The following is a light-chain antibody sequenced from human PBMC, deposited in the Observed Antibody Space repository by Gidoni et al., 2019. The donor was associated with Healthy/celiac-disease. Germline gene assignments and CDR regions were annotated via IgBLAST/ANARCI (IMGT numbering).Light chain of an antibody. J-gene: IGLJ3*02. CDR3: NSRDSSGNLWV. CDR1: SLRSYY. Sequence: SSALTQDPAVPVALGQTVRITCPGDSLRSYYASWYQQKPGKAPVLVIYGKNKRPSGIPDRFSGSSSGNTASLTITGAQAEDEADYYCNSRDSSGNLWVFGGGTKLTVL. CDR2: GKN. V-gene: IGLV3-19*01.